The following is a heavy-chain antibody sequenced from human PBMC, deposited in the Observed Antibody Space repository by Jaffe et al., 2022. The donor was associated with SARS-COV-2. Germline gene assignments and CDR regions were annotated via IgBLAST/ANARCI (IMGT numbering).Heavy chain of an antibody. CDR3: AKGGDYDFWSGYSYFDY. CDR1: GFTFSSYA. V-gene: IGHV3-23*01. J-gene: IGHJ4*02. Sequence: EVQLLESGGGLVQPGGSLRLSCAASGFTFSSYAMSWVRQAPGKGLEWVSAISGSGGSTYYADSVKGRFTISRDNSKNTLYLQMNSLRAEDTAVYYCAKGGDYDFWSGYSYFDYWGQGTLVTVSS. CDR2: ISGSGGST. D-gene: IGHD3-3*01.